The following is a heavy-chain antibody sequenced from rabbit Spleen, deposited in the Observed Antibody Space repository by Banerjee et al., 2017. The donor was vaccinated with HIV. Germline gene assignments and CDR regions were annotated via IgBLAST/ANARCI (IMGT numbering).Heavy chain of an antibody. V-gene: IGHV1S40*01. CDR3: ARDTGTSFSTYGMDL. CDR1: GFSFSSNW. CDR2: IAGSSSGFT. J-gene: IGHJ6*01. Sequence: QSLEESGGDLVKPGASLTLTCTVSGFSFSSNWICWVRQAPGKGLEWISCIAGSSSGFTYSATWATGRFTISKTSSTTVTLQMTSLTVADTATYFCARDTGTSFSTYGMDLWGPGTLVTVS. D-gene: IGHD7-1*01.